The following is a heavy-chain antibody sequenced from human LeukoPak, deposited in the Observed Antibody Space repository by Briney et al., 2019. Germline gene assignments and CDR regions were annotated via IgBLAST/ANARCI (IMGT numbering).Heavy chain of an antibody. CDR3: ARDIAAGAYFDY. D-gene: IGHD6-13*01. CDR2: IYYSGST. V-gene: IGHV4-39*07. J-gene: IGHJ4*02. Sequence: PSETLSLTCTVSGGSISSSSYYWGWIRQPPGKGLEWIGSIYYSGSTYYNPSLKSRVTISVDTSKNQFSLKLSSVTAADTAVYYCARDIAAGAYFDYWGQGTLVTVSS. CDR1: GGSISSSSYY.